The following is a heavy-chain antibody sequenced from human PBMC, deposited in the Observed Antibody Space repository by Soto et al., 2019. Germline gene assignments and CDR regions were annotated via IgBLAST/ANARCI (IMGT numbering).Heavy chain of an antibody. CDR2: TIPMFGTT. CDR1: GGTFNSYA. D-gene: IGHD3-22*01. CDR3: TRCGIRYHSIGYYLGIDGMDV. V-gene: IGHV1-69*12. J-gene: IGHJ6*02. Sequence: QVQLVQSGAEVKKPESSVRVSCKASGGTFNSYAITWVRQAPGQGLEWMGVTIPMFGTTNYAEKFQGRVTITADASTNTAYMELSSPRSEDTAVYYCTRCGIRYHSIGYYLGIDGMDVWGQGTTVIVSS.